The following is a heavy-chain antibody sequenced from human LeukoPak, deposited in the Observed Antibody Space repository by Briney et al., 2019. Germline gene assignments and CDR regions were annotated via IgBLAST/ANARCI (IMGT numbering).Heavy chain of an antibody. D-gene: IGHD1-26*01. CDR3: ARDMYSGSEDRAFDI. CDR1: GCTFSSYT. Sequence: SVKVSRKGSGCTFSSYTISRVRQAPGQGLEWMGRIIPIFGTANYAQKFQVRVTITTDESTSTAYMELRSLRSEDAAVYDCARDMYSGSEDRAFDIWGQGTMVTVSS. V-gene: IGHV1-69*05. J-gene: IGHJ3*02. CDR2: IIPIFGTA.